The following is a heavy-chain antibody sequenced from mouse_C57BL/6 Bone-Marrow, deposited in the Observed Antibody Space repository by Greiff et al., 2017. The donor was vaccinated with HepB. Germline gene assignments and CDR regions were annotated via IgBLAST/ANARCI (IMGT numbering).Heavy chain of an antibody. V-gene: IGHV1-59*01. CDR3: AREDPYYGSSFDY. CDR2: IDPSDSYT. J-gene: IGHJ2*01. D-gene: IGHD1-1*01. CDR1: GYTFTSYW. Sequence: QVQLKQPGAELVRPGTSVKLSCKASGYTFTSYWMHWVQQRPGQGLEWIGVIDPSDSYTNYNQKFKGKATLTVDTSSSTAYMQLSSLTSEDSAVYYCAREDPYYGSSFDYWGQGTTLTVSS.